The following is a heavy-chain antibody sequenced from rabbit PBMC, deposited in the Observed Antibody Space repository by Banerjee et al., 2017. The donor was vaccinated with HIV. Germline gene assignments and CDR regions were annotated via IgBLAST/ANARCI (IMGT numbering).Heavy chain of an antibody. V-gene: IGHV1S40*01. J-gene: IGHJ6*01. Sequence: QSLEESGGDLVKPGASLTLTCTASGFTLSSYWICWVRQAPGKGLEWIACMDAGSSGTTNYASWAKGRFTISKTSSTTVTLQMTSLTAADTATYFCARGDGAYAGYDGLWGPGTLVTVS. D-gene: IGHD7-1*01. CDR1: GFTLSSYW. CDR3: ARGDGAYAGYDGL. CDR2: MDAGSSGTT.